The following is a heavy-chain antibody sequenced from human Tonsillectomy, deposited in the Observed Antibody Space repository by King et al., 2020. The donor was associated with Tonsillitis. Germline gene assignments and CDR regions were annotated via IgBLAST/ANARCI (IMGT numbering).Heavy chain of an antibody. CDR3: AREGDQLAYCGGDCYSGDYYYGMDV. J-gene: IGHJ6*02. V-gene: IGHV1-2*02. D-gene: IGHD2-21*02. CDR1: GYTFTGYY. CDR2: INPNSGGT. Sequence: QLVQSGAEVKKPGASVKVSCKASGYTFTGYYMHWVRQAPGQGLEWMGWINPNSGGTNYAQKFQGRVTMTRDTSISTAYMELSRLRSYDTAVYYCAREGDQLAYCGGDCYSGDYYYGMDVWGQGTTVTVSS.